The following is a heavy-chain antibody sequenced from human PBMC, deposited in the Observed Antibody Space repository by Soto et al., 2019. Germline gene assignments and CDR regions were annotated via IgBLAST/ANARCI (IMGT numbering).Heavy chain of an antibody. Sequence: QVQLVQSGAEVKKPGASVKVSCRASGYTFSNYDINWVRQAPGQGLEWMGWMNPYNGNTGYAQNFQGRVTITRNTSISTAYMELGSLSSEDTAIYYCARGTGDLGYFDYWGQGALVTVAS. V-gene: IGHV1-8*01. J-gene: IGHJ4*02. CDR3: ARGTGDLGYFDY. D-gene: IGHD3-10*01. CDR1: GYTFSNYD. CDR2: MNPYNGNT.